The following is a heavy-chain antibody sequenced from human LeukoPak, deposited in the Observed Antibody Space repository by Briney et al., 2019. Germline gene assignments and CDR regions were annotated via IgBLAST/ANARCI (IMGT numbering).Heavy chain of an antibody. CDR3: AKDTEDLADP. CDR2: IYSGT. CDR1: GFTVSSNY. D-gene: IGHD4-17*01. J-gene: IGHJ5*02. Sequence: GGSLRLSCAASGFTVSSNYMSWVRQAPGKGLELVSLIYSGTYYADSVKGRFTISRHNSKNTLYLQMNSLRAEDTAVYYCAKDTEDLADPWGQGTLVTVSS. V-gene: IGHV3-53*01.